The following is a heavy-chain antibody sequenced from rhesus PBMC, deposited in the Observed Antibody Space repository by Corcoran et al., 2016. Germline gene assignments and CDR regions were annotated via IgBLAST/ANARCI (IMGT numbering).Heavy chain of an antibody. Sequence: QVQLQESGPGLVKPSETLSLTCAVSGGSISGYYYWSWILQPPGQGLECMGSIYGSGGSNYLNPSLKSRVTRSVDTSKNQFSLKLSSVTAADTAVYYCARVLRGYSGSWYYFDYWGQGVLVTVSS. CDR1: GGSISGYYY. D-gene: IGHD6-25*01. V-gene: IGHV4S14*01. CDR2: IYGSGGSN. J-gene: IGHJ4*01. CDR3: ARVLRGYSGSWYYFDY.